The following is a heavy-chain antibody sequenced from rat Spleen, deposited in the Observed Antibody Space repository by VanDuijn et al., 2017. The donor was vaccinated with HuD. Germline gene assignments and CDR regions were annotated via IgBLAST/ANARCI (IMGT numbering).Heavy chain of an antibody. V-gene: IGHV5-31*01. Sequence: EVQLVESGGGLVQPGRSLKLSCVASGFTFNNYWMTWIRQAPGKGLEWVASIINTGGSTYYPDSVKGQFTISRDNAKSTIYLQMNSLRSEDTATYYCTRVNTMGHGMEAWGQGASVTVSS. CDR1: GFTFNNYW. CDR2: IINTGGST. J-gene: IGHJ4*01. D-gene: IGHD1-7*01. CDR3: TRVNTMGHGMEA.